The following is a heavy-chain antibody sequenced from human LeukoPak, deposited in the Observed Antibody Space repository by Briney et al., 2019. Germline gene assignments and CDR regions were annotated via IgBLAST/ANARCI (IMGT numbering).Heavy chain of an antibody. Sequence: GGSLRLSCLTSGFTLSTNAMSWVRQAPGKGLEWVAVISYDGSNKYYADSVKGRFTISRDNSKNTLYLQMNSLRAEDTAVYYCAKVVDEGRLGELSPFDYWGQGTLVTVSS. J-gene: IGHJ4*02. CDR3: AKVVDEGRLGELSPFDY. V-gene: IGHV3-30*18. CDR1: GFTLSTNA. D-gene: IGHD3-16*02. CDR2: ISYDGSNK.